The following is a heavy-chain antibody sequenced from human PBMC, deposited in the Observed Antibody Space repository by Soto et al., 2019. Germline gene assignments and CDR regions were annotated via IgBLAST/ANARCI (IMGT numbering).Heavy chain of an antibody. CDR2: INHSRST. CDR3: ARGGAGYSSSSRYYYYYYGMDV. D-gene: IGHD6-6*01. Sequence: SETLSLTCAVYGGSFSGYYWSWIRQPPGKGLEWIGEINHSRSTNYNPSLKSRVTISVDTSKNQFSLKLSSVTAADTAVYYCARGGAGYSSSSRYYYYYYGMDVWGQGTTVTVSS. V-gene: IGHV4-34*01. J-gene: IGHJ6*02. CDR1: GGSFSGYY.